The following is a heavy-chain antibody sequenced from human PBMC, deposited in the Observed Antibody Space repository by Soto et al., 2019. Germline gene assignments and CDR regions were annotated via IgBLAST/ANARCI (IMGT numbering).Heavy chain of an antibody. D-gene: IGHD5-12*01. CDR1: GFTFANYG. CDR2: INHDGSNK. J-gene: IGHJ4*02. V-gene: IGHV3-30*01. CDR3: ARLYGGYGSDFDY. Sequence: GGSLRLSCEVSGFTFANYGMHWVRQAPGKGLVWVSVINHDGSNKYYADSVKGRFTISRDNSKNTLYLQMNSLRAEDTAVYYCARLYGGYGSDFDYWGQGTLVTVSS.